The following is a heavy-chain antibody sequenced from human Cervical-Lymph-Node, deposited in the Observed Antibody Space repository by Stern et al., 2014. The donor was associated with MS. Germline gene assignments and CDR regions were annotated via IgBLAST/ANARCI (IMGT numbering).Heavy chain of an antibody. V-gene: IGHV3-9*01. CDR2: ISWSSGPI. CDR3: VMDPCRGTYCNGFDP. Sequence: EVQLVESGGGLVQPGGSLRLSCAASGFTFDGYAIHWVRQTPGKGLEWVSGISWSSGPIGYADSVKGRFIISRDNAKNSLYLQMNSLRPEDTALYYCVMDPCRGTYCNGFDPWGQGTLVTVSS. D-gene: IGHD3-10*01. J-gene: IGHJ5*02. CDR1: GFTFDGYA.